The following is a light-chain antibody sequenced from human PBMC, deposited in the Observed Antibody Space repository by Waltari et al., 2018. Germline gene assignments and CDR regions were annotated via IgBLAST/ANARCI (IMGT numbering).Light chain of an antibody. J-gene: IGKJ2*01. CDR1: QSISIW. CDR2: RAS. V-gene: IGKV1-5*03. Sequence: DIQMTLSPSTLSAAVGDSVTITCRASQSISIWLAWHQQKPGKAPKLLMYRASSLESGVPSRFSGSGSGTEFTLTISSLQPDDFATYFCQQYMDYSTFGQGTRLEI. CDR3: QQYMDYST.